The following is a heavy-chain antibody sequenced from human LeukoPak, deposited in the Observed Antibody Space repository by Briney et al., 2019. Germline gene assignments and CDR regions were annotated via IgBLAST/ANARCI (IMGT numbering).Heavy chain of an antibody. V-gene: IGHV3-23*01. Sequence: GGSLRLSCAASGFTFSSYAMNWVRQAPGKGLEWVSTISDSGGSTYYADSVKGRFTISRDNSKNTLYLQMNSLRAEDTAVYYCAKGPHPCTSCQSGYFDCWGQGSLVTVSS. D-gene: IGHD2-2*01. CDR1: GFTFSSYA. CDR2: ISDSGGST. J-gene: IGHJ4*02. CDR3: AKGPHPCTSCQSGYFDC.